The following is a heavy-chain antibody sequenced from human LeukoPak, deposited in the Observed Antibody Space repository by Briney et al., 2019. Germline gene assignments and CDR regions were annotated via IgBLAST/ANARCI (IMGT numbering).Heavy chain of an antibody. J-gene: IGHJ4*02. CDR1: GFTFSSYG. CDR3: AVSSGSVGIYYFDY. CDR2: IWYDGSNK. V-gene: IGHV3-33*01. Sequence: GGSLRLSCAASGFTFSSYGMHWVRQAPGKGLEWVAVIWYDGSNKYYADSVKGRFTISRDNSKNTLYPQMNSLRAEDTAVYYCAVSSGSVGIYYFDYWGQGTLVTVSS. D-gene: IGHD1-26*01.